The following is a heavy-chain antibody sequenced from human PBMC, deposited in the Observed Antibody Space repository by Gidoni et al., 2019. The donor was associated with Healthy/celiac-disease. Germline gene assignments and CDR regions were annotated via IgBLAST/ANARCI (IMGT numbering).Heavy chain of an antibody. CDR1: GGSISSYY. V-gene: IGHV4-59*01. Sequence: QVQLQESGPGLVKPSETLSLTCTVSGGSISSYYWSWIRQPPGKGLEWIGYIYYSGSTNYNPSLKSRVTISVDTSKNQFSLKLSSVTAADTAVYYCARDNYMDVWGKGTTVTVSS. CDR2: IYYSGST. J-gene: IGHJ6*03. CDR3: ARDNYMDV.